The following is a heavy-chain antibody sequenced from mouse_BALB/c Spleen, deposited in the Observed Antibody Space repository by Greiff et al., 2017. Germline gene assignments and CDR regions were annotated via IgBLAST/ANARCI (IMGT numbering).Heavy chain of an antibody. Sequence: LKQPGSELVRPGASVKLSCKASGYTFTSYWMHWVKQRPGQGLEWIGNIYPGSGSTNYDEKFKSKATLTVDTSSSTAYMQLSSLTSEDSAVYYCMYGNSGDFDYWGQGTTLTVSS. CDR3: MYGNSGDFDY. CDR2: IYPGSGST. J-gene: IGHJ2*01. V-gene: IGHV1S22*01. D-gene: IGHD2-10*02. CDR1: GYTFTSYW.